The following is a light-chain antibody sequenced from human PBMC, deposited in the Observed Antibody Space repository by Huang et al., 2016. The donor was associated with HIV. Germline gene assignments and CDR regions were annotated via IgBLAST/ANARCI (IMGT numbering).Light chain of an antibody. CDR3: MQTLKTPPYT. CDR2: LTS. V-gene: IGKV2-28*01. J-gene: IGKJ2*01. CDR1: QSLLHSNGDNY. Sequence: DVVMTQSPLSLHVNPGEPASISCRSSQSLLHSNGDNYLNWYMQKPVQSPQLLIYLTSKRASWVPDRVNGSGSDTDFTLKINRVEAADVGVYYCMQTLKTPPYTFGQGTKLEIK.